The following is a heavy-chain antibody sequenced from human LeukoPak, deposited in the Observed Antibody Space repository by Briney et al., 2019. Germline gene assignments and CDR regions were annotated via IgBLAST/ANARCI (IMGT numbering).Heavy chain of an antibody. CDR2: IGGSSATI. CDR1: GFTFNTYS. CDR3: ARKMYGDYFFDY. Sequence: PGGSLRLSCAASGFTFNTYSMNWARQAPGKGLEWVSYIGGSSATIYYADSVKGRFTISRDNAKNSLYLQMNSLRAEDTAIYYCARKMYGDYFFDYWGQGTLVTVSS. J-gene: IGHJ4*02. V-gene: IGHV3-48*01. D-gene: IGHD4-17*01.